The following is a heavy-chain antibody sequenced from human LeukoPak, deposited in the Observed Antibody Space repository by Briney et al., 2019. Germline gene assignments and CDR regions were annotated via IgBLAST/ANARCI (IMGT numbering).Heavy chain of an antibody. CDR1: GLTFSDYG. J-gene: IGHJ4*02. Sequence: GGSLRLSCAASGLTFSDYGIHWVRQTRGKGLEWVAVISYDGSDKYYADSVKGRFTISRDNAKNSLYLQMNSLRAEDTAVYYCARRAGAYSHPYDYWGQGTLVTVSS. D-gene: IGHD4/OR15-4a*01. V-gene: IGHV3-30*03. CDR2: ISYDGSDK. CDR3: ARRAGAYSHPYDY.